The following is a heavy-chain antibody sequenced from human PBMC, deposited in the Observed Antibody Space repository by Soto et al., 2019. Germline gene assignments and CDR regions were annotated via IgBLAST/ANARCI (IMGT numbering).Heavy chain of an antibody. J-gene: IGHJ6*02. Sequence: QVQLVESGGGLVRPGGSLRLSCEASVFTFRDYYMTWFRQAPGKGLEWLSYIDSSTKYTNYADSVKGRFTISRDNDKNSLYLQMNSLRADDPAVYYCAREYYYTMDVWGQGTMVTVSS. CDR3: AREYYYTMDV. CDR1: VFTFRDYY. CDR2: IDSSTKYT. V-gene: IGHV3-11*05.